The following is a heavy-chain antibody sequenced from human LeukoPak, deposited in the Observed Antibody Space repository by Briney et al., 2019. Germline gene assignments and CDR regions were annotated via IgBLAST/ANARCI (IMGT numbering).Heavy chain of an antibody. D-gene: IGHD2-2*01. J-gene: IGHJ6*02. CDR3: ARDGVVVVPAAIGVLLQDYYYGMDV. CDR2: ISAYNGNT. CDR1: GYTFTSYG. V-gene: IGHV1-18*01. Sequence: GASVKVSCKASGYTFTSYGISWVRQAPGQGLEWMGWISAYNGNTNYAQKLQGRVTMTTDTSTSTAYMELRSLRSDDTAVYYCARDGVVVVPAAIGVLLQDYYYGMDVWGQGTTVTVSS.